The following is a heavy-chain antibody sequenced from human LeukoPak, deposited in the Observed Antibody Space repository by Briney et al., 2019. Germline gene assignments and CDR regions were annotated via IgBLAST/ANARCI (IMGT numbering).Heavy chain of an antibody. CDR3: ARGGYCSSTSCYSGSWFDP. D-gene: IGHD2-2*01. CDR1: GFTFSSYA. J-gene: IGHJ5*02. V-gene: IGHV3-30-3*01. Sequence: PGGSLRLSCAASGFTFSSYAMHWVRQAPGKGLEWVAVISYDGSNKYYADSVKGRFTISRDNSKNTLYLQMNSLRAEDTAVYYCARGGYCSSTSCYSGSWFDPWGQGTLVTVSS. CDR2: ISYDGSNK.